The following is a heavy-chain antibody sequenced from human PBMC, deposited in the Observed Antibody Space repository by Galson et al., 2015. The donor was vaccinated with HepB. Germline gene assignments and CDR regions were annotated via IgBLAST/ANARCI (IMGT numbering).Heavy chain of an antibody. D-gene: IGHD3-16*01. V-gene: IGHV4-39*01. CDR2: IYYSGST. J-gene: IGHJ6*02. CDR3: ARSGGSYYYYYGMDV. Sequence: LSLTCTVSGGSISSSSYYWGWIRQPPGKGLEWIGSIYYSGSTYYNPSLKSRVTISVDTSKNQFSLKLSSVTAADTAVYYCARSGGSYYYYYGMDVWGQGTTVTVSS. CDR1: GGSISSSSYY.